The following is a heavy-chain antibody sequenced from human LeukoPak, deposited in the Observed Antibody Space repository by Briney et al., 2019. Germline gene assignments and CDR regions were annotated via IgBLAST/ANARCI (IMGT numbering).Heavy chain of an antibody. J-gene: IGHJ4*02. D-gene: IGHD6-19*01. CDR2: IYHSGSS. CDR3: ARDLIAVAGTEWYY. V-gene: IGHV4-38-2*02. Sequence: PSETLSLTCAVSGYSISGGYYWGWIRQPPGKGLEWIGSIYHSGSSYYNPSLKSRVTISVDTSKNQFSLKLSSVTAADTAVYYCARDLIAVAGTEWYYWGQGTLVTVSS. CDR1: GYSISGGYY.